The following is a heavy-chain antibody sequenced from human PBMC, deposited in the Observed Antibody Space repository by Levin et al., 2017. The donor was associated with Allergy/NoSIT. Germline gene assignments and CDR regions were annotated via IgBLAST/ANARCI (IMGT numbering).Heavy chain of an antibody. D-gene: IGHD3-22*01. CDR3: ARDSLNYYDSSGYGVGEFDY. CDR2: IYYSGST. Sequence: PSETLSLTCTVSGGSISSYYWSWIRQPPGKGLEWIGYIYYSGSTNYNPSLKSRVTISVDTSKNQFSLKLSSVTAADTAVYYCARDSLNYYDSSGYGVGEFDYWGQGTLVTVSS. J-gene: IGHJ4*02. CDR1: GGSISSYY. V-gene: IGHV4-59*01.